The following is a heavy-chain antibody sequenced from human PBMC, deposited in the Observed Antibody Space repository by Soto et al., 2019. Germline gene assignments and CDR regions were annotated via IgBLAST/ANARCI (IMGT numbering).Heavy chain of an antibody. V-gene: IGHV3-23*01. Sequence: GGSLRLSCAASGFTFSSYAMSWVRQAPGKGLEWASAISGSGGSTYYADTVKGRFTISRDNSKNTLYLKMNSLRAEDTEENYKAKEIPPHDYYESSVYSPVWGQGTLAPVSS. CDR1: GFTFSSYA. CDR3: AKEIPPHDYYESSVYSPV. J-gene: IGHJ4*02. CDR2: ISGSGGST. D-gene: IGHD3-22*01.